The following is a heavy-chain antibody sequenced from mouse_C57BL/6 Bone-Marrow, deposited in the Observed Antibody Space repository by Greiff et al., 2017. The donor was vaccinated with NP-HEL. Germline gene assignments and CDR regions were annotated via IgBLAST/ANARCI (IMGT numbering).Heavy chain of an antibody. J-gene: IGHJ2*01. V-gene: IGHV2-6-1*01. CDR3: ARQNYYGSSPFDY. D-gene: IGHD1-1*01. CDR1: GFSLTSYC. Sequence: VQLVESGPGLVAPSQSLSITCTVSGFSLTSYCVHWVRQPPGKGLEWLVVIWGDGSTTYNSALKSRLSISKDNSKSQVVLKMNSLQTDDTAMYYCARQNYYGSSPFDYWGQGTTLTVSS. CDR2: IWGDGST.